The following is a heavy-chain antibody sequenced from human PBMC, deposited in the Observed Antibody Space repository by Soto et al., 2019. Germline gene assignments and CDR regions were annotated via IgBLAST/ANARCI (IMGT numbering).Heavy chain of an antibody. Sequence: QVQIQQWGAGLLKPSETLSLTCAVYGGFFSGYYWSWIRQPPGKGLEWIGEINHSGSTNYNPSLRSRVTISVDTSKNQFSLKLSSVTAADTAVYYCARGALGYCSSTSCYLAFDIWGQGTMVTVSS. CDR2: INHSGST. D-gene: IGHD2-2*01. CDR3: ARGALGYCSSTSCYLAFDI. J-gene: IGHJ3*02. CDR1: GGFFSGYY. V-gene: IGHV4-34*01.